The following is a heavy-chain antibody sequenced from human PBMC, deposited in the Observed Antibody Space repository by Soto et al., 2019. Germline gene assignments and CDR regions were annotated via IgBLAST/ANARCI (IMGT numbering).Heavy chain of an antibody. D-gene: IGHD3-10*01. V-gene: IGHV4-59*11. CDR1: GDSISSHC. Sequence: SETLSLTCTVSGDSISSHCWSWIRQPPGKGLEWIGFGSTKYNPSLKSRISISVDTSKNQFSLNLTSATAADTAVYYCARVSTSASGSYYTLDYWGQGTLVTVSS. CDR2: GST. J-gene: IGHJ4*02. CDR3: ARVSTSASGSYYTLDY.